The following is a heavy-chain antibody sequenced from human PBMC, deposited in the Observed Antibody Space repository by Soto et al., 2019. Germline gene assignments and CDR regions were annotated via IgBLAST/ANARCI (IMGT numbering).Heavy chain of an antibody. CDR1: GGAIRPFY. Sequence: SETLSLTCTVSGGAIRPFYWSWVRQPPGKGLEGIGYLYYSGNTNYNPSLKSRVSISVDASKNQVSLRLTSVTAADTAVYYCARVGGVAARTFDFWGQGTVVT. CDR2: LYYSGNT. V-gene: IGHV4-59*01. D-gene: IGHD2-15*01. J-gene: IGHJ4*02. CDR3: ARVGGVAARTFDF.